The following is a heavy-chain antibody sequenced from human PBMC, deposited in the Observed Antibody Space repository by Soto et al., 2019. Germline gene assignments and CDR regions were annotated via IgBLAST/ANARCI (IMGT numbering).Heavy chain of an antibody. CDR3: ARDASMSGYSYGYNWFDP. CDR2: IYYSGST. CDR1: GGSISSGGYY. D-gene: IGHD5-18*01. Sequence: SETLSLTCTVSGGSISSGGYYWSWIRQHPGKGLEWIGYIYYSGSTYYNPSLKSRVTISVDTSKNHFSLKLSSVTAADTAVYYCARDASMSGYSYGYNWFDPWGQGTLVTVSS. V-gene: IGHV4-31*03. J-gene: IGHJ5*02.